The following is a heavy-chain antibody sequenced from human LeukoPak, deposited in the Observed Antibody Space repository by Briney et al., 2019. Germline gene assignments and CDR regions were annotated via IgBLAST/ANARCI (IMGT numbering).Heavy chain of an antibody. J-gene: IGHJ5*02. V-gene: IGHV4-39*01. CDR2: IYYSGST. D-gene: IGHD6-19*01. CDR3: VNSAGAGLVEVYKSGGAPNWFDP. Sequence: PSETLSLTCTVSGGSISSSSYYWGWIRQPPGKGLEWIGSIYYSGSTYYNPSLKSRVTISVDTSKNQFSLKLSSVTAADTAVYYCVNSAGAGLVEVYKSGGAPNWFDPWGQGTLVTVSS. CDR1: GGSISSSSYY.